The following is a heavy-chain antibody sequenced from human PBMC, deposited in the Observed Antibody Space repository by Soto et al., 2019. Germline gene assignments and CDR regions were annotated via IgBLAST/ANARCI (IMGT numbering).Heavy chain of an antibody. CDR2: IDPSDSYP. CDR1: GYSFRNNW. J-gene: IGHJ6*02. Sequence: GESLKISCKGSGYSFRNNWISWVRQMPGKGLEWMGTIDPSDSYPNYSPSFQGHVTISADKSISTAYLQGSSLKASDTAMYFCARFRTGRHGLDVWGQGTTVTVS. CDR3: ARFRTGRHGLDV. V-gene: IGHV5-10-1*01.